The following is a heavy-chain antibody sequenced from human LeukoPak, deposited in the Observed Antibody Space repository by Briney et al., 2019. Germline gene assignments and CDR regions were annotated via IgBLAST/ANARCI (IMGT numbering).Heavy chain of an antibody. CDR2: INRDGSEK. D-gene: IGHD3-3*01. Sequence: GGSLRLSCVVSGFTLSSRWMMWVRQAPGEGLEWMTNINRDGSEKHYVDSVKGRFTITRDNAENSLYLQMNSLKVEDSAIYYCATYDSWSGYNIAYWGQGTLVTVSS. CDR3: ATYDSWSGYNIAY. V-gene: IGHV3-7*03. CDR1: GFTLSSRW. J-gene: IGHJ4*02.